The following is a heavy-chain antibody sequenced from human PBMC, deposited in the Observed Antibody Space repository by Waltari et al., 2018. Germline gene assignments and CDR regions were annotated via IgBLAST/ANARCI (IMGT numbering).Heavy chain of an antibody. D-gene: IGHD6-19*01. V-gene: IGHV4-59*11. CDR3: ARERVGLVAGTGDYYYYGMDV. J-gene: IGHJ6*02. CDR1: GGSISSHY. Sequence: QVQLQESGPGLVKPSETLSLTCTVSGGSISSHYWSWIRQPPGKGLEWIGYIYYSGSTNYTPSRKSRVTISVDTSKNQFSLKLSSVTAADTAVYYCARERVGLVAGTGDYYYYGMDVWGQGTTVTFSS. CDR2: IYYSGST.